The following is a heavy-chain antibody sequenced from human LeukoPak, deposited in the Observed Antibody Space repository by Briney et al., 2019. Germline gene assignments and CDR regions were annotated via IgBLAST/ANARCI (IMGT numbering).Heavy chain of an antibody. CDR1: GFTFSSYS. CDR2: ISSSSSYI. CDR3: ATHAADDCSSTSCFPQFDP. V-gene: IGHV3-21*01. J-gene: IGHJ5*02. D-gene: IGHD2-2*01. Sequence: PGGSLRLSCAASGFTFSSYSMNWVRQAPGKGLEWVSSISSSSSYIYYADSVKSRFTISRDNAKNSLYLQMNSLRAEDTAVYYCATHAADDCSSTSCFPQFDPWGQGTLVTVSS.